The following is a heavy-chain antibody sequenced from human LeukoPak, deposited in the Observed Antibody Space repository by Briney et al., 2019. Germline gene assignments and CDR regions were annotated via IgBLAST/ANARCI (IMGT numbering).Heavy chain of an antibody. J-gene: IGHJ4*02. CDR2: IYYSGST. Sequence: SETLSLTCTVSGGSISSSSYYWGWIRQPPGKGLEWIGSIYYSGSTYYNPSLKSRVTTSVDTSKNQFSLKLSSVTAADTAVYYCASEGWHYFDYWGQGTLVTVSS. D-gene: IGHD2-15*01. CDR1: GGSISSSSYY. V-gene: IGHV4-39*01. CDR3: ASEGWHYFDY.